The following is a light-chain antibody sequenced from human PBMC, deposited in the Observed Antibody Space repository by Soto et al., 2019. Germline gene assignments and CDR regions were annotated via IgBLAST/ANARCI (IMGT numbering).Light chain of an antibody. CDR3: QQYHTWPIP. V-gene: IGKV3-15*01. CDR1: QGVSRK. CDR2: GAS. J-gene: IGKJ4*01. Sequence: DIVMTQSPATLSVAPGERVTFSCRASQGVSRKLAWYQHKPGHAPRLLISGASTGATGIPARFSGSGSGTEFTLTISSLQSEDCAIYYCQQYHTWPIPFGGGTKVDIK.